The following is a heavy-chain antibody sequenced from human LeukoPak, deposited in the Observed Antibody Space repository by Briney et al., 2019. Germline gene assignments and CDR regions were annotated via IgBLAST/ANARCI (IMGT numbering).Heavy chain of an antibody. CDR3: AKNIYPTTVVTYLDY. V-gene: IGHV3-23*01. Sequence: GGSLRLSCAASGFNFANHAMSWVRQAPGKGLEWVSAISGSGGSTYYADSVKGRFTISRDNSKNTLYLQMNSLRAEDTAVYYCAKNIYPTTVVTYLDYWGQGTLVTVSS. D-gene: IGHD4-23*01. J-gene: IGHJ4*02. CDR1: GFNFANHA. CDR2: ISGSGGST.